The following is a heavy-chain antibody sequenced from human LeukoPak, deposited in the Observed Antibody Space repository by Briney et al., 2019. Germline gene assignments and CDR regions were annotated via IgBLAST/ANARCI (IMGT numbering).Heavy chain of an antibody. CDR2: ISGSGGST. CDR1: GFTFSSYA. D-gene: IGHD3-10*01. J-gene: IGHJ5*02. Sequence: GGSLRLSCAASGFTFSSYAMSWVRQAPGKGLEWVSAISGSGGSTYYAGSVKGRFTISRDNSKNTLYLQMNSLRAEDTAVYYCAKAGYGSRDHNWFDPWGQGTLVTVSS. V-gene: IGHV3-23*01. CDR3: AKAGYGSRDHNWFDP.